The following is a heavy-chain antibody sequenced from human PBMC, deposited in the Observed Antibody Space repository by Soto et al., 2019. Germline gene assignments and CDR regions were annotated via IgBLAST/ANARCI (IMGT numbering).Heavy chain of an antibody. CDR2: IWYDGSHE. CDR3: VRDQRTISGIFPDY. D-gene: IGHD1-1*01. V-gene: IGHV3-33*01. J-gene: IGHJ4*02. Sequence: PGGSLRLSCAASGFIFSNYGMHWVRQAPGKGLEWVAVIWYDGSHESYADSVKGRFTISRDRSKNTVHLQMNNVRAEDTAVYYCVRDQRTISGIFPDYWGQGTQVTVSS. CDR1: GFIFSNYG.